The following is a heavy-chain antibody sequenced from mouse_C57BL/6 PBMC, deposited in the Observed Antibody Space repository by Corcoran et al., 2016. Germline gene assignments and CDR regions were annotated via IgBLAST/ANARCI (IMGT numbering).Heavy chain of an antibody. Sequence: QIQLVQSGPALKKPGETVKISCKASGYTFTTYGMSWVKQAPGKGLKWMGWINTYSGVPTYADDFKGRFAFSLETSASTAYLQINNLKNEDTATYFCARRAAGTEAYWGQGTLVTVSA. V-gene: IGHV9-3*01. CDR2: INTYSGVP. CDR3: ARRAAGTEAY. J-gene: IGHJ3*01. CDR1: GYTFTTYG. D-gene: IGHD4-1*01.